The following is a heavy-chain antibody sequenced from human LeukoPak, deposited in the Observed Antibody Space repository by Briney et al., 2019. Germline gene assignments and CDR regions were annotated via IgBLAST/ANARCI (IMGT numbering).Heavy chain of an antibody. V-gene: IGHV3-11*04. J-gene: IGHJ4*02. D-gene: IGHD6-19*01. CDR2: IGLTDTTI. CDR1: GFTFSDYY. CDR3: VKDRSSGFPRDFDY. Sequence: GGSLRLSCAASGFTFSDYYMSWIRQVPGKGLEWVSYIGLTDTTIYYADSLKGRFAISRDNAKNSLYLQMSSLRAEDTAVYYCVKDRSSGFPRDFDYWGQGTLVTVSS.